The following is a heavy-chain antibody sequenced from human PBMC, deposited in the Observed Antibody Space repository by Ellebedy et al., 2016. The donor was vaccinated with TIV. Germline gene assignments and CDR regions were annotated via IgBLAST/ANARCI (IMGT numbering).Heavy chain of an antibody. CDR2: IKQDGSEK. J-gene: IGHJ5*02. V-gene: IGHV3-7*04. CDR3: ARVPLSYGSGSWDWFDP. Sequence: GGSLRLSXAASGFTFSSYGMHWVRQAPGKGLEWVANIKQDGSEKYYVDSVKGRFTISRDNAKNSLYLQMNSLRAEDTAVYYCARVPLSYGSGSWDWFDPWGQGTLVTVSS. CDR1: GFTFSSYG. D-gene: IGHD3-10*01.